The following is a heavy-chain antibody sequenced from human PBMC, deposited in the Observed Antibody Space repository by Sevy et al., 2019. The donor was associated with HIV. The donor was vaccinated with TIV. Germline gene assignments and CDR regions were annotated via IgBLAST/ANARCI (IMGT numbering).Heavy chain of an antibody. J-gene: IGHJ5*02. Sequence: GGSPRLSCAASGFTFSSYAMSWVRQAPGKGLEWVSAISGSGGSTYYADSVKGRFTISRDNSKNTLYLQMNSLRAEDTAVYYCAKEYYDILTGYSPNWFDPWGQGTLVTVSS. V-gene: IGHV3-23*01. CDR2: ISGSGGST. CDR3: AKEYYDILTGYSPNWFDP. D-gene: IGHD3-9*01. CDR1: GFTFSSYA.